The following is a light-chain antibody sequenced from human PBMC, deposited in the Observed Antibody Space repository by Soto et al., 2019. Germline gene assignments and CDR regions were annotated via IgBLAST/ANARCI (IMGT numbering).Light chain of an antibody. Sequence: QSVLTQSPSVSGAPGQRVTISCTGSSSKIGAGYDVHWYQQLPGTAPNLLIYGNSNRPSGVPDRFSGSKSGTSASLAITGLQAEDEADYYCQSYDSSLSGVVFGGGTKLTVL. CDR3: QSYDSSLSGVV. CDR1: SSKIGAGYD. V-gene: IGLV1-40*01. CDR2: GNS. J-gene: IGLJ2*01.